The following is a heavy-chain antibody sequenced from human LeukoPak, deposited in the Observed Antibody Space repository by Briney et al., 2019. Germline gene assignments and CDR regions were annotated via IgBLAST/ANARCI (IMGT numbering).Heavy chain of an antibody. V-gene: IGHV4-31*03. J-gene: IGHJ6*02. CDR1: GGSISSGGYY. Sequence: SQTLSLTCRVSGGSISSGGYYWSWIRQHPGKGLEWIGYIYYSGSTYYNPSLKSRVTISVDTSKNQFSLKLSSVTAADTAVYYCARDRRLWSRYYYGMDVWGQGTTVTVSS. D-gene: IGHD3-16*01. CDR3: ARDRRLWSRYYYGMDV. CDR2: IYYSGST.